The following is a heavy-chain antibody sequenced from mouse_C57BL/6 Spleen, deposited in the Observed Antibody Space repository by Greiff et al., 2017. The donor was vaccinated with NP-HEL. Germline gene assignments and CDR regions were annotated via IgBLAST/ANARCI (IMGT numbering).Heavy chain of an antibody. CDR3: ARVTTVVASFDY. J-gene: IGHJ2*01. CDR2: IYPGGGDT. CDR1: GYAFSSSW. D-gene: IGHD1-1*01. Sequence: VQLQQSGPELVKPGASVKISCKASGYAFSSSWMNWVKQRPGKGLEWIGRIYPGGGDTNYNGKFKGKATLTADKSSSTAYMQLSSLTSEDSAVYFCARVTTVVASFDYWGQGTTLTVSS. V-gene: IGHV1-82*01.